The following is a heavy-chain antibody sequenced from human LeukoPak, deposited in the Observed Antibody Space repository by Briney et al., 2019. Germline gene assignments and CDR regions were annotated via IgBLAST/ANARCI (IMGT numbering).Heavy chain of an antibody. CDR2: ISSSSSTI. CDR3: ARKGWSGDYMDV. CDR1: GFTFSSYS. J-gene: IGHJ6*03. V-gene: IGHV3-48*01. Sequence: GGSLRLSCAASGFTFSSYSMNWVRQAPGKGLEWVSYISSSSSTIYYADSVKGRFTISRDNAKNSLYLQMNRLRAEDTAVYYCARKGWSGDYMDVWGKGTTVTISS. D-gene: IGHD3-3*01.